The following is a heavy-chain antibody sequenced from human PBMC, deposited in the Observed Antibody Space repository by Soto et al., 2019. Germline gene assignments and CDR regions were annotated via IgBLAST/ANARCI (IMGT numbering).Heavy chain of an antibody. D-gene: IGHD3-10*01. V-gene: IGHV4-59*08. CDR1: GGSLRNYY. CDR3: ARQGFGDLHGLVDV. Sequence: QVQLQESGPRLVKPSETLSLTCTVSGGSLRNYYFCCFRQPPGKGLEWVAYINYRCGTFSNPSLQSRVTMSVSTSNEQCSLMLNSVTAADTAVYYCARQGFGDLHGLVDVWGQGTTVTGSS. CDR2: INYRCGT. J-gene: IGHJ6*02.